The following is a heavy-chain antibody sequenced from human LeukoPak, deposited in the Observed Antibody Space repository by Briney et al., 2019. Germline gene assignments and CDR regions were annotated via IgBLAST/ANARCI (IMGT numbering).Heavy chain of an antibody. Sequence: ASVKVSCKASGYTFSGYYLHWVRQAPGQGLEWMGWINPNSGGTNYAQKFQGRVTMTRDTSISTAYMELSRLRSDDTAVYYCARHYGSGSYSPVNWFDPWGQGTLVTVSS. CDR3: ARHYGSGSYSPVNWFDP. CDR2: INPNSGGT. CDR1: GYTFSGYY. D-gene: IGHD3-10*01. V-gene: IGHV1-2*02. J-gene: IGHJ5*02.